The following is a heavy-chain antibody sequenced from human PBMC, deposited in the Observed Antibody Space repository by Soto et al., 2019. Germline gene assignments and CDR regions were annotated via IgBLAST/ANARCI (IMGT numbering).Heavy chain of an antibody. D-gene: IGHD6-13*01. CDR2: VSAYNDNT. V-gene: IGHV1-18*01. CDR3: SRGGSSWQPHEEY. Sequence: QVQLVQSGAEVKKPGASMKVSCKASGFTFTSYGISWVRPAPGQGLEWMGWVSAYNDNTHYAQKLQGRVTMTTDTSTTTAYMELRSLRSDDTAVYYCSRGGSSWQPHEEYWGQGTLVTVSS. CDR1: GFTFTSYG. J-gene: IGHJ4*02.